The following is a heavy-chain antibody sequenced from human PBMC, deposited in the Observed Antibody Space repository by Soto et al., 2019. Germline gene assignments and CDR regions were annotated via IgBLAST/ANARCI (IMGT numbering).Heavy chain of an antibody. CDR2: IYYIGST. CDR1: GGSISGHY. CDR3: ARQRGMAVAGTDL. D-gene: IGHD6-19*01. J-gene: IGHJ4*02. V-gene: IGHV4-59*11. Sequence: SETLSLTCTVSGGSISGHYWSWIRQPPGKGLEWIGYIYYIGSTNYNPSLRSRVTISLDTSKNQVSLKLNSVTAADTAVYYCARQRGMAVAGTDLWGQGTLVTVSS.